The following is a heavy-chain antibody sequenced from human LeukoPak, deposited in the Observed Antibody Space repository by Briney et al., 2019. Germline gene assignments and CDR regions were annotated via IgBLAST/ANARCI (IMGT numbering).Heavy chain of an antibody. CDR1: GGSISSSSYY. J-gene: IGHJ6*03. D-gene: IGHD6-13*01. CDR3: ARVASGYSSSWYLGYYYYMDV. V-gene: IGHV4-39*07. CDR2: IYHSGST. Sequence: SETLSLTCTVSGGSISSSSYYWGWMRQPPGKGLGWIGSIYHSGSTYYNPSLKSRVTISVDTSKNQFSLKLSSVTAADTAVYYCARVASGYSSSWYLGYYYYMDVWGKGTTVTVSS.